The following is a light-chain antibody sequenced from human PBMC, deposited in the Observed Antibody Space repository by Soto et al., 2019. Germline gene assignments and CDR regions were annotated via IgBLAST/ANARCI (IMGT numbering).Light chain of an antibody. CDR1: QSVSSSY. V-gene: IGKV3-20*01. Sequence: EIVLTHSPGTLSLSPRERATLSCRASQSVSSSYLAWYQPKPGQAPRLLIYGASSRATGIPDRFSGSGSGTDFTLTISRLGPEDFAVYYCQQYGSALTWTFGQGPKVKS. CDR2: GAS. J-gene: IGKJ1*01. CDR3: QQYGSALTWT.